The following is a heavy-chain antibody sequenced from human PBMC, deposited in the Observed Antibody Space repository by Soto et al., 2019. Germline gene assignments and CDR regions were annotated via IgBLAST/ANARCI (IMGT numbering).Heavy chain of an antibody. CDR2: IYYSGST. Sequence: SETLSLTCTVSGGSISSYYWSWIRQPPGKGLEWIGYIYYSGSTNYNPSLKSRVTISVDTSKNQFSLKLSSVTAADTAVYYCARGWARNGPRYWYFDLWGRGTLVTVSS. V-gene: IGHV4-59*01. CDR1: GGSISSYY. J-gene: IGHJ2*01. CDR3: ARGWARNGPRYWYFDL. D-gene: IGHD2-8*01.